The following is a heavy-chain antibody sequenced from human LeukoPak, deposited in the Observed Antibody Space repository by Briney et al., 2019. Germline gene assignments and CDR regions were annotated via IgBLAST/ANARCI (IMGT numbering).Heavy chain of an antibody. J-gene: IGHJ4*02. V-gene: IGHV3-11*01. CDR3: ASETGTTSLAG. CDR2: ISSSGSTV. D-gene: IGHD1-1*01. Sequence: PGGSLRLSCAASGFTFSAYYMSWIRQAPGKGLEWVSYISSSGSTVYYADSVKGRFTISRNNAKNSLYLQMNSLRAEDTAVYYCASETGTTSLAGWGQGTLVTVSS. CDR1: GFTFSAYY.